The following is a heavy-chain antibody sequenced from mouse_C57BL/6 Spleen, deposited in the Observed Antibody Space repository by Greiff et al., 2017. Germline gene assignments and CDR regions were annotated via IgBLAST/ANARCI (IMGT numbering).Heavy chain of an antibody. CDR3: TRRPYYAMDY. CDR2: IDPETGGT. V-gene: IGHV1-15*01. J-gene: IGHJ4*01. Sequence: VKLQESGAELVRPGASVTLSCKASGYTFTDYEMHWVKQTPVHGLEWIGAIDPETGGTAYNQKFKGKAILTADKSSSTAYMELRSLTSEDSAVYYCTRRPYYAMDYWGQGTSVTDSS. CDR1: GYTFTDYE.